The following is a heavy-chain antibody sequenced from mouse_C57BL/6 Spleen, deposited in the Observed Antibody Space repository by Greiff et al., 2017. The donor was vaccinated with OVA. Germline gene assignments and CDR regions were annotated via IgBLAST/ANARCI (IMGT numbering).Heavy chain of an antibody. V-gene: IGHV1-69*01. J-gene: IGHJ1*03. CDR2: IDPSDSYT. CDR3: ARPYYHGSSYGYFDV. D-gene: IGHD1-1*01. Sequence: QVQLQQPGAELVMPGASVKLSCKASGYTFTSYWMHWVKQRPGQGLEWIGEIDPSDSYTNYNQQFKGKSTLTVDKSSSTAYMQLSSLTSEDSAVYYCARPYYHGSSYGYFDVRGTGTTVTVSS. CDR1: GYTFTSYW.